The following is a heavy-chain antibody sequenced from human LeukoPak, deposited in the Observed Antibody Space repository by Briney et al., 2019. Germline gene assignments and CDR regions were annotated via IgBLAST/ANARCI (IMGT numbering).Heavy chain of an antibody. CDR1: GYTLTNYY. CDR2: LNPSSGST. CDR3: AKGAGSGWSDYFDY. Sequence: GASVKVSCKASGYTLTNYYMHWVRQAPGQGLEWLGILNPSSGSTRYAQKFQGRVTMTRDTSTSTVYMELSSLRSEDTAVYYCAKGAGSGWSDYFDYWGQGTLVTVSS. V-gene: IGHV1-46*01. J-gene: IGHJ4*02. D-gene: IGHD6-19*01.